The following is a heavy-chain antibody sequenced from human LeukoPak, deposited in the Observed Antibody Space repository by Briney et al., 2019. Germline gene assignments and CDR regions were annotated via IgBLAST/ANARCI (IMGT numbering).Heavy chain of an antibody. CDR1: GFTVSSNY. V-gene: IGHV3-21*01. J-gene: IGHJ4*02. CDR3: ARGSGSYDY. D-gene: IGHD1-26*01. CDR2: ISSTSTYI. Sequence: GGSLRLSCAASGFTVSSNYMNWVRQAPGKGLEWVSSISSTSTYIYYADSVKGRFTISRDNAKNSLYLQMNSLRVEDTAVYYCARGSGSYDYWGQGTLVTVSS.